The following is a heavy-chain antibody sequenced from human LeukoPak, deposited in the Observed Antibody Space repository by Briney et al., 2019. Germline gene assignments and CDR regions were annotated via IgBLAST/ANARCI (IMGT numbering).Heavy chain of an antibody. CDR1: GFTLSSYG. CDR3: AKNSGSYDGAFDI. D-gene: IGHD1-26*01. Sequence: GGSLRLSCAASGFTLSSYGMHWVRQAPGKGLEWVAVISYDGSNKYYADSVKGRFTVSRDNSKNTLYLQMNSLRAEDTAVYYCAKNSGSYDGAFDIWGQGTMVTVSS. CDR2: ISYDGSNK. V-gene: IGHV3-30*18. J-gene: IGHJ3*02.